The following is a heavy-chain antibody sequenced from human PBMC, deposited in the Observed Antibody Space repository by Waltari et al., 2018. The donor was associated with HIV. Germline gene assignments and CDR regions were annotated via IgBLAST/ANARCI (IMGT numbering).Heavy chain of an antibody. CDR2: IRSKAYDGTT. CDR3: SRTSFSDSSGSYYFDY. Sequence: EVQLVESGGGLVQPGRSLRLSCTPSGFTFGDFAVTWVRPAPGKGLEWVGFIRSKAYDGTTEYAASVKGRFTISRDDSKSIAYLQMNSLTTEDTAVYYCSRTSFSDSSGSYYFDYWGQGTLVTVSS. CDR1: GFTFGDFA. J-gene: IGHJ4*02. D-gene: IGHD3-22*01. V-gene: IGHV3-49*04.